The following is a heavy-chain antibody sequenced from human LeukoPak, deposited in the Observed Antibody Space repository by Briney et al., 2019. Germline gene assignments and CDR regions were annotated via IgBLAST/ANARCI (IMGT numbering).Heavy chain of an antibody. V-gene: IGHV3-23*01. D-gene: IGHD6-19*01. Sequence: GGSLRLSCAVSGFTFSSYAMSWVRQAPGKGLERVSGISGSGDSTSYADSVKGRFSVSRDNSKNTLYLQMHSLRAEDTALYYCARNISSGWYVDYWGPGTLVTVSS. J-gene: IGHJ4*02. CDR1: GFTFSSYA. CDR3: ARNISSGWYVDY. CDR2: ISGSGDST.